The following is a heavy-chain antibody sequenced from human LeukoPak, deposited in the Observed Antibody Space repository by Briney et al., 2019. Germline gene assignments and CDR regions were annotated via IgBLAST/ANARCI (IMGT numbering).Heavy chain of an antibody. CDR2: ISPGDSDT. D-gene: IGHD5-18*01. CDR1: RYSFTNYW. Sequence: GESLKISCKGSRYSFTNYWIGWVRQMPGKGLEWMGIISPGDSDTRYSPSFQGQVTISAGRSISTAYLQWSSLKASDTAIYYCARLSGYSNGYDPDFDYWGQGTLVTVSS. CDR3: ARLSGYSNGYDPDFDY. V-gene: IGHV5-51*01. J-gene: IGHJ4*02.